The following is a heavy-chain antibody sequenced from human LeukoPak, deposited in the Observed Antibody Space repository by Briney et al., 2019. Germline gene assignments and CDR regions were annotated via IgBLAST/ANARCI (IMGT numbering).Heavy chain of an antibody. D-gene: IGHD6-13*01. V-gene: IGHV4-4*02. Sequence: SETLSLTCAVSGGSISSSNWWSWVRQPPGKGLEWIGEIYHSGSTNYNPSLKSRVTISVGKSKNQFSLKLSSVTAADTAVYYCARKLGAGYSSSSFDYWGQGTLVTVSS. CDR3: ARKLGAGYSSSSFDY. J-gene: IGHJ4*02. CDR2: IYHSGST. CDR1: GGSISSSNW.